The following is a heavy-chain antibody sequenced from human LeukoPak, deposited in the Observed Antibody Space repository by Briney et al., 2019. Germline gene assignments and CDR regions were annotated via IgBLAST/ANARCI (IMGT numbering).Heavy chain of an antibody. J-gene: IGHJ5*02. CDR2: INHSGST. CDR1: GGSFSGYY. CDR3: ARGSRCDILTGYQLCGGGVWFDP. V-gene: IGHV4-34*01. Sequence: SETLSLTCAVYGGSFSGYYWSWIRQPPGKGLEWIGEINHSGSTNYNPSLKSRVTISVDTSKNQFSLKLSSVTAADTAVYYCARGSRCDILTGYQLCGGGVWFDPWGQGTLVTVSS. D-gene: IGHD3-9*01.